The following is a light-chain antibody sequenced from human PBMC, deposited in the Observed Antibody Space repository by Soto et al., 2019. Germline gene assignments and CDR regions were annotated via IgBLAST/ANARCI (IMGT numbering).Light chain of an antibody. CDR2: DVN. J-gene: IGLJ1*01. V-gene: IGLV2-14*03. CDR3: SSYTSSSTHV. Sequence: QSVLTQPASVSGSPGQSITLSCTGTRSDLGAFTFVSWYQQHPGKVPKLMIFDVNRRPSGVSDRFSGSKSGNTASLTISGLQAEDEGDYYCSSYTSSSTHVFGSGTKVTVL. CDR1: RSDLGAFTF.